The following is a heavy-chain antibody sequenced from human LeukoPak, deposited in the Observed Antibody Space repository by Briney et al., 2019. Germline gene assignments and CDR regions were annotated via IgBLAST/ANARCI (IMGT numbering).Heavy chain of an antibody. CDR3: ARADCSSSTCYLRRSWFDP. J-gene: IGHJ5*02. D-gene: IGHD2-2*01. V-gene: IGHV3-21*01. CDR2: ISTSSRYI. CDR1: GFTLSNYD. Sequence: GGSLRLSCAPSGFTLSNYDMNWVRQAPGKGLEWVSSISTSSRYIYYKDSVRGRFTISRDDAKNSLYLEMNSLRAEDTAAYYCARADCSSSTCYLRRSWFDPWGQGTLVTVSS.